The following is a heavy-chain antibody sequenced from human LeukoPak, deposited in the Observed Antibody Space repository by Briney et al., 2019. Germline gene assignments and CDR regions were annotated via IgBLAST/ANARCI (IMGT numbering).Heavy chain of an antibody. Sequence: GGSLRLSCAASGFKFDDFGMRWVRLAPGKGLEYVSGINWNGGTTGYADSVRGRFTISRDNAMNSLFLEMNSLRVEDTALYYCKRLSRDGYTYGAAYWGQGTPVTVSS. CDR3: KRLSRDGYTYGAAY. J-gene: IGHJ4*02. D-gene: IGHD5-24*01. V-gene: IGHV3-20*04. CDR1: GFKFDDFG. CDR2: INWNGGTT.